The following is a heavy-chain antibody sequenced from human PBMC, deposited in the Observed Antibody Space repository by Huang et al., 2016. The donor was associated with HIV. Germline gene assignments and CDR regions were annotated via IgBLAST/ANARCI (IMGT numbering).Heavy chain of an antibody. D-gene: IGHD2-21*02. CDR2: TYPADAYS. CDR1: GYSFTTYW. Sequence: EVQLVQSEAEVKKPGESLKISCRGSGYSFTTYWICWVRQGPGEGLECSVVTYPADAYSRYSPSFQGQVTFSADKSNLTAYLQWSSLQASDTAIYYCARSEVLVTAVPFDHWGQGTLVTVSS. CDR3: ARSEVLVTAVPFDH. V-gene: IGHV5-51*03. J-gene: IGHJ4*02.